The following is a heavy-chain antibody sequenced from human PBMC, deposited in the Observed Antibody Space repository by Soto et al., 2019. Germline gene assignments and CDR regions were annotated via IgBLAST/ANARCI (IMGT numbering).Heavy chain of an antibody. CDR1: GYTLTELS. V-gene: IGHV1-24*01. J-gene: IGHJ5*02. CDR2: FDPEDGET. CDR3: ATNGIAVAGSPRWFDP. Sequence: GASVKVSCKVSGYTLTELSMHWVRQAPGKGLEWMGGFDPEDGETIYAQKFQGRVTMTEDTSTDTAYMELSGLRSEDTAVYYCATNGIAVAGSPRWFDPWGQGTLVTVSS. D-gene: IGHD6-19*01.